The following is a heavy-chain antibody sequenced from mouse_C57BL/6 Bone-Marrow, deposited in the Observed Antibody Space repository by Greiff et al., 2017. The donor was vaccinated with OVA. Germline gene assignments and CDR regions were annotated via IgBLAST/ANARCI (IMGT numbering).Heavy chain of an antibody. CDR2: IAPNSGGT. Sequence: VQLQQPGAELVKPGASVKLSCKASGYTFTSYWMHWVKQRPGRGLEWIGRIAPNSGGTKYNEKFKSKATLTVDKPSSTAYMQLSSLTSEDSAVYYCARAAQATLDYWGQGTSVTVAS. CDR1: GYTFTSYW. CDR3: ARAAQATLDY. D-gene: IGHD3-2*02. V-gene: IGHV1-72*01. J-gene: IGHJ4*01.